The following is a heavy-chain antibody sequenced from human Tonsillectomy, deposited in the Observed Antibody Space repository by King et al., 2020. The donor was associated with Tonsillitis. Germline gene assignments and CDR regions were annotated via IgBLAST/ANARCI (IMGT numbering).Heavy chain of an antibody. D-gene: IGHD2-21*02. CDR1: GYTFTNYY. J-gene: IGHJ2*01. CDR2: INPSGGST. Sequence: AQLVQSGAEVKKPGASVKVSCKASGYTFTNYYMHWVRQAPGQGLEWMGFINPSGGSTSYAQKFQGRVTMTRDTSTSTVYMELSSLRSEDTAVYYCARDGELLSPYWYFDLWGRGTLVTVSS. V-gene: IGHV1-46*01. CDR3: ARDGELLSPYWYFDL.